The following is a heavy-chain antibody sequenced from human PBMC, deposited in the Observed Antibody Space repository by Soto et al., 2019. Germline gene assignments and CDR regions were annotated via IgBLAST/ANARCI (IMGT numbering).Heavy chain of an antibody. J-gene: IGHJ6*02. CDR1: GFTFGTFT. D-gene: IGHD2-21*02. Sequence: EVQLVESGGGLVEPGKSLRLSCTASGFTFGTFTMNWVRQAPGKGREWVSSIGNTSGYIYYADSVRGRFTISRNNAENSLYLQMDSLRAEDTAVYYCARVMCSDCSNYYYYSMDVWGQGTTVTVSS. CDR3: ARVMCSDCSNYYYYSMDV. CDR2: IGNTSGYI. V-gene: IGHV3-21*01.